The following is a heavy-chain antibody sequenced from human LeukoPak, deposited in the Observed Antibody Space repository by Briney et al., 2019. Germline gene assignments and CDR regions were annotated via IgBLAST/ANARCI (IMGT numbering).Heavy chain of an antibody. V-gene: IGHV3-11*01. Sequence: PGGSLRLSCAASGFTFSDYYMSWIRQAPGKGLEWVSYISSSGSTIYYADSVKGRFTISRDNAKNSLYLQMNSLRAEDTAVYYCARDPRRAQYKLPMYNWFDPWGQGTLVTVSS. J-gene: IGHJ5*02. D-gene: IGHD2-2*01. CDR1: GFTFSDYY. CDR2: ISSSGSTI. CDR3: ARDPRRAQYKLPMYNWFDP.